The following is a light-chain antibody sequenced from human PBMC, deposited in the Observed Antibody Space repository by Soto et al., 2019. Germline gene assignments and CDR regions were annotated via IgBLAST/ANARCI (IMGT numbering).Light chain of an antibody. V-gene: IGLV2-14*01. J-gene: IGLJ1*01. Sequence: QSVLTQPDSVSASPGQSITISCTGTSSDIGAHHYASWYQQRPGKAPKLIIYDVSNRPSGISDRFSGSKSDYTASLTISGLQAEDEADYYCSSYTTRNTLVFGSGTKVTVL. CDR2: DVS. CDR1: SSDIGAHHY. CDR3: SSYTTRNTLV.